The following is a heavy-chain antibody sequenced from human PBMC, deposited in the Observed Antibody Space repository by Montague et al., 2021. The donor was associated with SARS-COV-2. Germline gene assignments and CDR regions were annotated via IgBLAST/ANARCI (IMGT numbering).Heavy chain of an antibody. CDR3: ARDGGFYGSGGYSL. CDR1: GGSIRSYS. D-gene: IGHD3-10*01. J-gene: IGHJ4*02. Sequence: SETLSLTCTVSGGSIRSYSWSWIRQPAAKGLDWIGRIFASGGTIYSPSLTSRVSMSVDASKNQFSFILTSVTAADAGVYFCARDGGFYGSGGYSLWGQGTLVTVSS. CDR2: IFASGGT. V-gene: IGHV4-4*07.